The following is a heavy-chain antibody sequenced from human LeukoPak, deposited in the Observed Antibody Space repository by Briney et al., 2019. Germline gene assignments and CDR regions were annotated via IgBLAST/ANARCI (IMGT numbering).Heavy chain of an antibody. V-gene: IGHV3-48*01. CDR1: GFTFSSYS. D-gene: IGHD5-18*01. CDR2: ISSSSSTI. Sequence: GGSLRLSCAASGFTFSSYSMNWVRQAPGKGLEWVSYISSSSSTIYYADSVKGRFTISRDNAKNSLYLQMNSLRAEDTAVYYCARDRRYSYGAHFDYWGQGNLVTVSS. CDR3: ARDRRYSYGAHFDY. J-gene: IGHJ4*02.